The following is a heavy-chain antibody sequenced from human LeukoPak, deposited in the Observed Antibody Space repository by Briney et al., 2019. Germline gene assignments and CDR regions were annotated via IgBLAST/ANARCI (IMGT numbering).Heavy chain of an antibody. D-gene: IGHD6-19*01. J-gene: IGHJ6*02. CDR1: GFTFSSYS. Sequence: PGGSLRLSCAASGFTFSSYSMNWVRQAPGKGLEWVSSISSSSSYIYYADSVKGRFTISRDNAKNSLYLQMNSLRAEDTAVYYCARYMQQWLGGNYYYYYGMDVWGQGTTVTVSS. CDR2: ISSSSSYI. V-gene: IGHV3-21*01. CDR3: ARYMQQWLGGNYYYYYGMDV.